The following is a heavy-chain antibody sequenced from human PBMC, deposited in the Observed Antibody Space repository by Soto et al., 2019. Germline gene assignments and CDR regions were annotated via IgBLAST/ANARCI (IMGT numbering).Heavy chain of an antibody. V-gene: IGHV4-59*08. D-gene: IGHD3-16*01. CDR1: GGSIRDYF. CDR3: ARGGEIDY. Sequence: SETLSLTCTVSGGSIRDYFWTWIRQPPGKGLEWIGYIYYSGRTNYNPSLKSRVSISVDTSKNQFSLKLSSVTAADTAVYYCARGGEIDYWGQGTLVTVSS. J-gene: IGHJ4*02. CDR2: IYYSGRT.